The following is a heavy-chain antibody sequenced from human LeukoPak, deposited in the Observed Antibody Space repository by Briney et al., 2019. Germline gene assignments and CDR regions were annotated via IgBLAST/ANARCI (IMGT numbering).Heavy chain of an antibody. D-gene: IGHD5-18*01. V-gene: IGHV1-69*06. CDR3: ARQGYGGGAFDI. Sequence: SVKVSCKASGGTFSSYAISWVRQAPGQGLEWMGGIIPIFGTANYAQKFQGRVTITADKSTSTAYMELSSLRSEDTAVYYCARQGYGGGAFDIWGQGTMVTVSP. J-gene: IGHJ3*02. CDR2: IIPIFGTA. CDR1: GGTFSSYA.